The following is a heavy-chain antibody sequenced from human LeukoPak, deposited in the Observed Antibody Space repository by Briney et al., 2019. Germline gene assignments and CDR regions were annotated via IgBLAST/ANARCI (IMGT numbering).Heavy chain of an antibody. J-gene: IGHJ5*02. CDR3: ARVYLDYYDSSGYYFRTFNWFDP. V-gene: IGHV4-34*01. CDR2: INHSGST. CDR1: GGSFSGYY. Sequence: PSETLSLTCAVYGGSFSGYYWSWIRQPPGKGLEWIGEINHSGSTNYNPSLKSRVTISVDTSKNQFSLKLSSVTAADTAVYYCARVYLDYYDSSGYYFRTFNWFDPWGQGTLVTASS. D-gene: IGHD3-22*01.